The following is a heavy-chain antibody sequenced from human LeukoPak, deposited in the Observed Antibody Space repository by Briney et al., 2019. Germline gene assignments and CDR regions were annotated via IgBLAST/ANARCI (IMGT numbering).Heavy chain of an antibody. D-gene: IGHD3-3*01. CDR3: ARVLAAVRRIPLYDFWSLPFDY. Sequence: KTSETLSLTCAVYGGSFSGYYWSWIRQPPGKGLEWIGEINHSGSTNYNPSLKSRVTISVDTSKNQFSLKLSSVTAADTAVYYCARVLAAVRRIPLYDFWSLPFDYWGQGTLVTVSS. CDR2: INHSGST. J-gene: IGHJ4*02. V-gene: IGHV4-34*01. CDR1: GGSFSGYY.